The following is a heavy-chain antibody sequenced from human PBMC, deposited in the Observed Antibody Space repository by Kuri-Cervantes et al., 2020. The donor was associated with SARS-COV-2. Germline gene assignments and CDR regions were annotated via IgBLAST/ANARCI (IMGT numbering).Heavy chain of an antibody. J-gene: IGHJ4*02. V-gene: IGHV3-21*01. CDR2: IDSSSYYI. CDR3: AREEGGELGEAFDY. D-gene: IGHD7-27*01. CDR1: GFTFSGYS. Sequence: GESLKISCAASGFTFSGYSMNWIRQAPGKGLEWVASIDSSSYYIYHADSVKGRLTISRDNAKTSLYLQMNSLKPEDTAVYYCAREEGGELGEAFDYWGQGALVTVFS.